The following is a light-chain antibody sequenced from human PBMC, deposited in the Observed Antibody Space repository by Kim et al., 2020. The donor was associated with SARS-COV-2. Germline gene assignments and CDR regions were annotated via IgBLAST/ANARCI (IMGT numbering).Light chain of an antibody. CDR3: QQSYTAPWT. Sequence: DIQMTQSTSSMSASVGDRVTITCRASQSISNYLNWYQLKPGKAPKFLIYETSNLQSGVPSRFSGSGSGTEFTLTISSLQPEDFATYSCQQSYTAPWTFGQGTKVDIK. CDR2: ETS. J-gene: IGKJ1*01. CDR1: QSISNY. V-gene: IGKV1-39*01.